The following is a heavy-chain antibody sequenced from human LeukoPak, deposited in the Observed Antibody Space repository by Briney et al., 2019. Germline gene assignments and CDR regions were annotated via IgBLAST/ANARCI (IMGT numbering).Heavy chain of an antibody. CDR2: VYYTGST. V-gene: IGHV4-59*01. CDR3: TGRLPLTYSSSWYRDY. D-gene: IGHD6-13*01. J-gene: IGHJ4*02. Sequence: SETLSLTCTVSGGSISNYYWSWIRQPPGKGLECIGYVYYTGSTNSNPSLKSRVTISVDTSKNQFSLKLSSVTAADTAVYYCTGRLPLTYSSSWYRDYWGQGTLVTVSS. CDR1: GGSISNYY.